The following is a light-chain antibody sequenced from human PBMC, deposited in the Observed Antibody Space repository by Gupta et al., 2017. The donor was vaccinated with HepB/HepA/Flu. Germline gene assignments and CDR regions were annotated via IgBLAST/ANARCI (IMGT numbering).Light chain of an antibody. V-gene: IGLV1-47*01. J-gene: IGLJ2*01. Sequence: SVLPPPLSASRTHSQRVTISCSGSSSNIGSNYVYWYQHPPGTAPKLLIYRNNQRPSGVPERFSGSKSGTTASLAISGLRAEDEADYYGTAWEDSRSGVFGGGTKLTVL. CDR1: SSNIGSNY. CDR3: TAWEDSRSGV. CDR2: RNN.